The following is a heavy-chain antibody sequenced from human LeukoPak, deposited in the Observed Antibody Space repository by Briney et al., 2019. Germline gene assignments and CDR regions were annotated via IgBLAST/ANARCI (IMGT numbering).Heavy chain of an antibody. CDR2: IIPIFGTA. J-gene: IGHJ5*02. CDR1: GGTFSSYA. V-gene: IGHV1-69*13. D-gene: IGHD2-2*01. Sequence: GASVKVSCKASGGTFSSYAISWVRQAPGQGLELMGGIIPIFGTANYAQKFQGRVTITADESTSTAYMELSSLRSEDTAVYYCARDSVDIVVVPAAINWFDPWGQGTLVTVSS. CDR3: ARDSVDIVVVPAAINWFDP.